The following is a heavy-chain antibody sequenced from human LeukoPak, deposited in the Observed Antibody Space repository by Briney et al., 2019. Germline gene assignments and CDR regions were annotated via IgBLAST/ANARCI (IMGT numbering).Heavy chain of an antibody. J-gene: IGHJ3*02. CDR3: AREGGSYSSVGAFDI. CDR1: GFTFSSYG. V-gene: IGHV3-7*01. CDR2: IKQDGSEK. D-gene: IGHD1-26*01. Sequence: GGSLRLSCAASGFTFSSYGMSWVRQAPGKGLEWVANIKQDGSEKYYVDSVKGRFTISRDNAKNSLYLQMNSLRAEDTAVYYCAREGGSYSSVGAFDIWGQGTMVTVSS.